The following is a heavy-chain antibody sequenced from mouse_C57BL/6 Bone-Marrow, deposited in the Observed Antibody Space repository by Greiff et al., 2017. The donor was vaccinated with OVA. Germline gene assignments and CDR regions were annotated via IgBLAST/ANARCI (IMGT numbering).Heavy chain of an antibody. J-gene: IGHJ2*01. CDR2: INPYNGDT. CDR3: AREYYYGSSYDYFDY. CDR1: GYSFTGYF. V-gene: IGHV1-20*01. D-gene: IGHD1-1*01. Sequence: EVQVVESGPELVKPGDSVKISCKASGYSFTGYFMNWVMQSHGKSLEWIGRINPYNGDTFYNQKFKGKATLTVDKSSSTAHMELRSLTSEDSAVYYCAREYYYGSSYDYFDYWGQGTTLTVSS.